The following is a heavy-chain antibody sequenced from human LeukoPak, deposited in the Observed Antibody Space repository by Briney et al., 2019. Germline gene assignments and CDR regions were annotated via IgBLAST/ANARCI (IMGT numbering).Heavy chain of an antibody. CDR2: IYPGDSDT. Sequence: GESLKISCKGSGYSFTSYWIGRVRQMPGKGLEWMGIIYPGDSDTRYSPSFQGQVTISADKSISTAYLQWSSLKASFTAMYYCAILSAPRGPLLSFGESLRAYFDYWGQGTLVTVSS. J-gene: IGHJ4*02. D-gene: IGHD3-10*01. CDR1: GYSFTSYW. V-gene: IGHV5-51*01. CDR3: AILSAPRGPLLSFGESLRAYFDY.